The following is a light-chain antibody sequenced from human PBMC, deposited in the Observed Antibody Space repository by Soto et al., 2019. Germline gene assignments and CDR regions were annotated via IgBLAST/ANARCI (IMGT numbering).Light chain of an antibody. J-gene: IGKJ1*01. CDR3: QQRSNWPRT. CDR2: DAS. Sequence: ETALTQSPATLSLSPGERPTPSCRATQSLTTYSAWYQHQPGQAPRLLIYDASNSATGIPARFSGSGSGTDFTRTISSLEPEDFAVYCCQQRSNWPRTFDQGTKGDIK. CDR1: QSLTTY. V-gene: IGKV3-11*01.